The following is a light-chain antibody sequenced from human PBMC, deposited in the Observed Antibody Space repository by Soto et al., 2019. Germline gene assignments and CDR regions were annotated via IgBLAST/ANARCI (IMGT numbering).Light chain of an antibody. J-gene: IGLJ1*01. Sequence: QSALTQPASVSGSPGQSITISCTGTSTDIGSYNYVSWYQQHPGKAPKLMIYEVNNRPSGVSNRFSGSKSGNTASLTISGLQTEDEADYYCNSYTTTWTYVFGTGTKLPVL. CDR3: NSYTTTWTYV. CDR2: EVN. CDR1: STDIGSYNY. V-gene: IGLV2-14*01.